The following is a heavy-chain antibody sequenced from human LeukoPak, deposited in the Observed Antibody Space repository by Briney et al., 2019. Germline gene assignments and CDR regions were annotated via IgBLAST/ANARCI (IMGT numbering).Heavy chain of an antibody. J-gene: IGHJ5*02. V-gene: IGHV4-39*01. CDR1: GGSISSGSYF. CDR3: ARIYCSSTTCYFPSWFDL. CDR2: IYYSGST. D-gene: IGHD2-2*01. Sequence: SETLSLACNVSGGSISSGSYFWGWVRQPPGKGLEWIGSIYYSGSTYYNPSLKSRVTISVDTSKNQFSLKLTSVTAADTAVYYCARIYCSSTTCYFPSWFDLWGQGTLVTVSS.